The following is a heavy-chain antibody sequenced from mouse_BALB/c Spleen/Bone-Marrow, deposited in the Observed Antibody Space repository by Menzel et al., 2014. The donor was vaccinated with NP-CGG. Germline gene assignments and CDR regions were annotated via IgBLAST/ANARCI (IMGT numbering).Heavy chain of an antibody. V-gene: IGHV7-3*02. CDR1: GFTLTDYY. D-gene: IGHD5-1-1*01. J-gene: IGHJ1*01. CDR3: ARDIECKYSYWYLDV. CDR2: IRNKAKGYTT. Sequence: VQLKESGGGSEQPGGSLRLSCATSGFTLTDYYMSWVRQPPGKALEWLGFIRNKAKGYTTEYSASVKGRFTISRDNSKSILYLQMNTLRPEDSATYYCARDIECKYSYWYLDVWGEGTTVTVSS.